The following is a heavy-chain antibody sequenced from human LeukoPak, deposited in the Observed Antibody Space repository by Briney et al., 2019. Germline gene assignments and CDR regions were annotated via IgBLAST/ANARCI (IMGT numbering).Heavy chain of an antibody. CDR2: IWYDGSNK. Sequence: GRSLRLSCAASGFTFSSYGMHWVRQAPGKGLEWVAVIWYDGSNKYYADSVKGRFTISRDNSKNTLYLQMNSLRAEDTAVYYCARDREYYDILTGYHNDYWGQGTLVTVSS. D-gene: IGHD3-9*01. J-gene: IGHJ4*02. CDR1: GFTFSSYG. CDR3: ARDREYYDILTGYHNDY. V-gene: IGHV3-33*01.